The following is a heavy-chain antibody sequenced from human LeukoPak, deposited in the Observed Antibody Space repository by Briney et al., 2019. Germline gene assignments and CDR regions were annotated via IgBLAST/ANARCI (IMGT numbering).Heavy chain of an antibody. V-gene: IGHV3-23*01. CDR1: GFTFSSYA. D-gene: IGHD2-2*01. CDR2: ISGSGGST. Sequence: PGGSLRLSCAASGFTFSSYAMSWVRQAPGKGLEWVSAISGSGGSTYYADSVKGRFTISRDNSKNTLYLQMNSLRAEDTAVYYCAKDRRSSTSLRDAFDIWGQGTMVTVSS. CDR3: AKDRRSSTSLRDAFDI. J-gene: IGHJ3*02.